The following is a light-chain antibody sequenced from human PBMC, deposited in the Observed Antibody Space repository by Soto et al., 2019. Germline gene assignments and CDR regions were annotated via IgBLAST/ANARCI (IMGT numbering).Light chain of an antibody. CDR3: FSYAGSSTYV. CDR2: EGS. CDR1: SSDVGSYNL. J-gene: IGLJ1*01. V-gene: IGLV2-23*01. Sequence: HSSFTQPAFVSVSPFQYLTISCAGTSSDVGSYNLVSWYQNHPGKAPKLMSYEGSKRPSGVSNRFSGSKSGNTASLTISGLQAADEADYFCFSYAGSSTYVFGTGTKVTVL.